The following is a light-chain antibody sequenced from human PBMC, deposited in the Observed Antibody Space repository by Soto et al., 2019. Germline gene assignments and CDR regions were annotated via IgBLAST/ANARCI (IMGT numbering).Light chain of an antibody. CDR2: EVN. V-gene: IGLV2-14*01. J-gene: IGLJ1*01. CDR1: SSDVGAYNS. Sequence: QSALTQPPSASGSPGQSVTISCTGTSSDVGAYNSVSWYQQHPGKTPKLMIFEVNNRPSGVSNRFSGSKSGNTASLTISGLQAEDEADYYCTSYTNSNTYVFGTGTKVTVL. CDR3: TSYTNSNTYV.